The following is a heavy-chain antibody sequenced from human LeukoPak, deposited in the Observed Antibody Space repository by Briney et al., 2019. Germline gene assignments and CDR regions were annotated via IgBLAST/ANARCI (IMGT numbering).Heavy chain of an antibody. CDR1: GGSISSYY. Sequence: SETLSLTCTVSGGSISSYYWSWIRQPPGKGLEWLGYIYYSGSTNYNHSLKSRVTISVDTSKNQFSLKLSSVTAADTAVYYCARGLADYDFWSGYSVRGMDVWGQGTTVTVSS. CDR2: IYYSGST. D-gene: IGHD3-3*01. J-gene: IGHJ6*02. V-gene: IGHV4-59*01. CDR3: ARGLADYDFWSGYSVRGMDV.